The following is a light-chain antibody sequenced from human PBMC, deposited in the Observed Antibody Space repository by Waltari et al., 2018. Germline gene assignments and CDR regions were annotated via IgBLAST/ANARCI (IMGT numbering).Light chain of an antibody. V-gene: IGLV1-44*01. J-gene: IGLJ1*01. CDR2: GNN. CDR3: AAWDDRLNGLYV. CDR1: SSNIGTNT. Sequence: QSVLTQPPSVSGNPGQRVTISCSGSSSNIGTNTVDWYQHLPGSAPKLLIYGNNQWPSGVPDRFSGSKSGTSASLAISGLQSEDEADYYCAAWDDRLNGLYVFGAGTKVTVL.